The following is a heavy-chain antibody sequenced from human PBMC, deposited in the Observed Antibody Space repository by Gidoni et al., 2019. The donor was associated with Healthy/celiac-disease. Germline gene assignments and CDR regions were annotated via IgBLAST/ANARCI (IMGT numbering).Heavy chain of an antibody. CDR1: GGSISSSSYY. Sequence: QLQLQESGPGLVKPSETLSLTCTVSGGSISSSSYYWGWIRQPPGKGLEWIGSIYYSGSTYYNPSLKSRVTISVDTSKNQFSLKLSSVTAADTAVYYRARLQYSSGWIDYWGQGTLVTVSS. CDR3: ARLQYSSGWIDY. D-gene: IGHD6-19*01. CDR2: IYYSGST. V-gene: IGHV4-39*01. J-gene: IGHJ4*02.